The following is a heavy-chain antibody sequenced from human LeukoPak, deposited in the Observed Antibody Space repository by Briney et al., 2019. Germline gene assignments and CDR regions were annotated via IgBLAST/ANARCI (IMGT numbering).Heavy chain of an antibody. CDR1: GDSVSSNSAA. CDR3: ANIAVTGYDAFDI. Sequence: SQTLSLTCAISGDSVSSNSAAWNWIRQSPSRGLEWLGRTYYRSRWYNDYALSVKSRITINPDTSKNQFSLQLNSVTPEDTAVYYYANIAVTGYDAFDIWGQGIMVTVSS. D-gene: IGHD6-19*01. V-gene: IGHV6-1*01. J-gene: IGHJ3*02. CDR2: TYYRSRWYN.